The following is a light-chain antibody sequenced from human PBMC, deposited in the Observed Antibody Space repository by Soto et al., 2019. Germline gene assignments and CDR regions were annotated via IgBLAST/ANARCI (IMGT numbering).Light chain of an antibody. Sequence: QSALTQPASVSGSPGQSIAISCTGSSSDVGGYSYVSWYQQHPGKAPKLMIYDVSNRPSEVSDRFSGSRSGNTASLTISGLQAEDEADYYCSSYTSSSTLVFGGGTKLTVL. V-gene: IGLV2-14*01. J-gene: IGLJ2*01. CDR1: SSDVGGYSY. CDR2: DVS. CDR3: SSYTSSSTLV.